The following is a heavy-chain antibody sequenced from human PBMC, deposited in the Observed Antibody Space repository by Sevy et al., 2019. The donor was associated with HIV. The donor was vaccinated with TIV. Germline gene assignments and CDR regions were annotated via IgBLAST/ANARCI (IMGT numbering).Heavy chain of an antibody. CDR1: GYTFTSYG. J-gene: IGHJ4*02. CDR2: ISAYNGNT. Sequence: ASVKVSCKASGYTFTSYGISWVRQAPGQGLEWMGWISAYNGNTNYAQMLQGRVTMTTDTSTSTAYMELRSLRSDDTAVYYCATRDVDTAMVPFDYWGQGTLVTVSS. CDR3: ATRDVDTAMVPFDY. D-gene: IGHD5-18*01. V-gene: IGHV1-18*01.